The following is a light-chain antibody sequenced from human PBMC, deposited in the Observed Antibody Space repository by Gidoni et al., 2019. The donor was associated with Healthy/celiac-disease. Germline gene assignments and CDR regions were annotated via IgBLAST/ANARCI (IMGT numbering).Light chain of an antibody. CDR3: QQSYSTHQVT. CDR2: AAS. Sequence: DIQMTQSPSSLSASVGDRVTITCRASQSISSYLNWYQQKPGKAPKLLIYAASSLQSRVPSRFSGSGSGTDFTLTISSLQPEDFATYYCQQSYSTHQVTFGGGTKVEIK. V-gene: IGKV1-39*01. J-gene: IGKJ4*01. CDR1: QSISSY.